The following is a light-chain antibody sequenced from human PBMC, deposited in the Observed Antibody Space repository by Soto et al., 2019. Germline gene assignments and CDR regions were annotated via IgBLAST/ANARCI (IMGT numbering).Light chain of an antibody. V-gene: IGKV1-39*01. Sequence: DIQMTQPPSSLSASVGDRVTITCRASQSINTYLNWYQQKPGKAPKLLISAASSLQSGVPARFSGSGSGTDFTLIISSVQPEDFATFYCEQSYGSPSTFGQGTKVDIK. CDR3: EQSYGSPST. CDR2: AAS. CDR1: QSINTY. J-gene: IGKJ1*01.